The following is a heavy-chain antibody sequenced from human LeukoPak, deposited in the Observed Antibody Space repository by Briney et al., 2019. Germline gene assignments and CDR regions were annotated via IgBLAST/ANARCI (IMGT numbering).Heavy chain of an antibody. J-gene: IGHJ5*02. D-gene: IGHD4-17*01. CDR3: ARQTTVTTFRFDP. Sequence: SETLSLTCTVSGGSISSYYWSWIRQPPGKGLEWIGYIYYSGSTNYNPSHKSRVTISVDTSKKQFSLKLSSVTAADTAVYYCARQTTVTTFRFDPWGQGTLVTVSS. CDR1: GGSISSYY. CDR2: IYYSGST. V-gene: IGHV4-59*08.